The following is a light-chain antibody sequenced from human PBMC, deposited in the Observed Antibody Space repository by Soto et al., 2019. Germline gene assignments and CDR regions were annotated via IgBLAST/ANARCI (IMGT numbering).Light chain of an antibody. CDR2: GAS. J-gene: IGKJ3*01. V-gene: IGKV3-20*01. CDR1: QRVSNNY. CDR3: QQYGSSPLVT. Sequence: EVVLTQSPGTLSLSPGERATLSCRASQRVSNNYLAWYQQRPGLAPRLLIYGASSRATGTPDRFSGSGSGTDFILTISRLEPEDFAVYYCQQYGSSPLVTFGPGTKVDIK.